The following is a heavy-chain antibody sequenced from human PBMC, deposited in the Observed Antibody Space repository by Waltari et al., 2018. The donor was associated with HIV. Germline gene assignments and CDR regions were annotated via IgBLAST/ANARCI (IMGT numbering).Heavy chain of an antibody. CDR1: GGSISSGSYY. V-gene: IGHV4-61*02. CDR3: ARGGTMIVGRFDY. D-gene: IGHD3-22*01. CDR2: IYTSGST. J-gene: IGHJ4*02. Sequence: QVQLQESGPGLVQPSQTLSLTCTVPGGSISSGSYYWRWIRQPAGKGLEWIGRIYTSGSTNYNPSLKSRVTISGDTSKNQFSLKLSSVTAADTAVYYCARGGTMIVGRFDYWGQGTLVTVSS.